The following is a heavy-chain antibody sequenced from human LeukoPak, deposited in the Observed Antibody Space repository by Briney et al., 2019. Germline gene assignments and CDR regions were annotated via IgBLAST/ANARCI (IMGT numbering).Heavy chain of an antibody. J-gene: IGHJ4*02. V-gene: IGHV3-48*03. CDR3: GRSGFCNSVSCYGLDL. CDR2: ISSSGKTI. D-gene: IGHD2-2*01. Sequence: PGRSLRLSCAASGFSFSSYEMNWVRQAPGKGLEWVSYISSSGKTIYADSVRGRFTISRDNAKNSLFLQMNSLRAEDTAVYYCGRSGFCNSVSCYGLDLWGQGTLVTVSS. CDR1: GFSFSSYE.